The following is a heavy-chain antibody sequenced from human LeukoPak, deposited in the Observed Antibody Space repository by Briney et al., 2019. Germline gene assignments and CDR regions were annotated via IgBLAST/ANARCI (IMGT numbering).Heavy chain of an antibody. D-gene: IGHD6-25*01. V-gene: IGHV3-7*04. CDR1: GFTFSSYW. CDR2: IKEDGSEK. J-gene: IGHJ5*01. Sequence: PGGSLRLSCAAPGFTFSSYWMSWVRQAPGKGLEWVANIKEDGSEKYYVDSVKGRFTISRANAKKSLYLQMNRLRAEDTAVYYCARDRGRNWFDSWGQGTLVTVSS. CDR3: ARDRGRNWFDS.